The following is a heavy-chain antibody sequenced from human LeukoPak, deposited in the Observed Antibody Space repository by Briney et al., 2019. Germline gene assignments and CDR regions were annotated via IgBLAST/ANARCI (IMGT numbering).Heavy chain of an antibody. V-gene: IGHV4-4*07. D-gene: IGHD3-22*01. CDR2: MYISGNT. CDR3: ARGSSGYYYG. CDR1: GGSISHYY. J-gene: IGHJ4*02. Sequence: PSETLSLTRNVSGGSISHYYWSWIRQPAGKGLEWIGRMYISGNTNYNPSLKSRVTMSLDTSKNQFSLNLSSVTAADTAVYYCARGSSGYYYGWGQGTLVTVSS.